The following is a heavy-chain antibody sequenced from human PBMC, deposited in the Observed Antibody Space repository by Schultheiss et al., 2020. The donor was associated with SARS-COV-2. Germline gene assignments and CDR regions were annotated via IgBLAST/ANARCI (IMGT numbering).Heavy chain of an antibody. CDR2: IYYSGST. CDR3: ARDLGYCSGGSCSSSPGWFDP. Sequence: SETLSLTCTVSGGSISSGDYYWSWIRQPPGKGLEWIGYIYYSGSTYYNPSLKSRVTISVDTSKNQFSLKLSSVTAADTAVYYCARDLGYCSGGSCSSSPGWFDPWGQGTLVTVSS. D-gene: IGHD2-15*01. J-gene: IGHJ5*02. V-gene: IGHV4-30-4*01. CDR1: GGSISSGDYY.